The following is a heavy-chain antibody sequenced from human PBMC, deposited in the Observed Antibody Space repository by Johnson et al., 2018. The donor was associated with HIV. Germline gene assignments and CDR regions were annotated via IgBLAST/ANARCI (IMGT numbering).Heavy chain of an antibody. CDR1: GFTVSSNY. Sequence: QVQLVESGGGLIQPGGSLRLSCAASGFTVSSNYMNWVRQAPGKGLEWVAVIWYDGSNKYYGDSVKGRFTISRDNSKNTLYLQMNNLRAEDTAGYYCAKADRNYVGNFESFDIWGQGTMVTVSS. CDR2: IWYDGSNK. V-gene: IGHV3-33*06. J-gene: IGHJ3*02. CDR3: AKADRNYVGNFESFDI. D-gene: IGHD4-23*01.